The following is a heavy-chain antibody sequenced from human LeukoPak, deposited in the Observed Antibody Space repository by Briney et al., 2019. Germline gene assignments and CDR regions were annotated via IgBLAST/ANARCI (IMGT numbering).Heavy chain of an antibody. CDR1: GYTFTIYY. CDR3: ARDRGMVHGTDDH. V-gene: IGHV1-46*01. Sequence: GATVKNRSKTSGYTFTIYYMSRVRQPPGQGLEWMGIINPSGGSTSYAQKFQGRVTMNRDTSTSTVYMELSSLRSEDTAVYYCARDRGMVHGTDDHWG. CDR2: INPSGGST. J-gene: IGHJ4*01. D-gene: IGHD3-10*01.